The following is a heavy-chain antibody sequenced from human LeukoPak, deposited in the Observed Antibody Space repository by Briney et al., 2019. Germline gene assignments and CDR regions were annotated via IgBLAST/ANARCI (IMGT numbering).Heavy chain of an antibody. CDR1: AGSISSSSYY. CDR3: ARHAQYDLWSGHILRPHYYYYGMDV. V-gene: IGHV4-39*01. CDR2: IYYSGST. Sequence: PSETLSLTCTVSAGSISSSSYYWGWIRQPPGKGLEWIGSIYYSGSTYYNPSLKSRVTISVDTSKNQFSLKLSSVTAADTAVYYCARHAQYDLWSGHILRPHYYYYGMDVWGQGTTVTVSS. D-gene: IGHD3-3*01. J-gene: IGHJ6*02.